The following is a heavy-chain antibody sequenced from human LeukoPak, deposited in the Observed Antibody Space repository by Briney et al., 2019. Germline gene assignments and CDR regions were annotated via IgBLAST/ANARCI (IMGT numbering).Heavy chain of an antibody. J-gene: IGHJ1*01. CDR2: INQDGTEK. Sequence: GGSLRLSCAASGFTFSSYGMSWVRQAPGKGLEWVANINQDGTEKYYVDSVKGRFTISRDNAKNSLYLQMNSLRAEDTAVYYCARVDSSGWYRYFQHWGQGTLVTVSS. CDR3: ARVDSSGWYRYFQH. D-gene: IGHD6-19*01. V-gene: IGHV3-7*01. CDR1: GFTFSSYG.